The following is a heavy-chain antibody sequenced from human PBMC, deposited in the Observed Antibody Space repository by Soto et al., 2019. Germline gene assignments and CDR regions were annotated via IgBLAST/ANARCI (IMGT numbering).Heavy chain of an antibody. CDR1: GYTFTSYG. V-gene: IGHV1-18*01. Sequence: ASVKVSCKASGYTFTSYGISWVRQAPGQGLEWMGWISAYNGNTNYAQKLQGRVTMTTDTSTSTAYMELRSLRSDDTAVYYCARGYCSSTSCRSLNAFDIWGQGTMVTVS. CDR2: ISAYNGNT. D-gene: IGHD2-2*01. CDR3: ARGYCSSTSCRSLNAFDI. J-gene: IGHJ3*02.